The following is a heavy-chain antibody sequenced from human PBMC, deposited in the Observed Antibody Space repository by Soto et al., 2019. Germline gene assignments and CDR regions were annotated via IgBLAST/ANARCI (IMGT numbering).Heavy chain of an antibody. D-gene: IGHD4-17*01. CDR2: IIPILGIA. Sequence: SVKVSCKASGGTFSSYTISWVRQAPGQGLEWMGRIIPILGIANYAQKFQGRVTITADKSTSTAYMELSSLRSEDTAVYYCARMNYGDSWMGAGNYYYYMDVWGKGTTVTVSS. V-gene: IGHV1-69*02. J-gene: IGHJ6*03. CDR3: ARMNYGDSWMGAGNYYYYMDV. CDR1: GGTFSSYT.